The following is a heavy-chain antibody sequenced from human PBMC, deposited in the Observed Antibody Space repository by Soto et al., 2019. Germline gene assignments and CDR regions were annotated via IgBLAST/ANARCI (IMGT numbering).Heavy chain of an antibody. J-gene: IGHJ4*02. CDR1: GGSITGGGYY. Sequence: PSETLSLTCTVSGGSITGGGYYWSWIRQLPGKGLEWIGYLHYTGSTYYNPSLKSRVTLSVDTSKNQFTLKLSSVTAADTAVYFCARATLWPYFDYCGQGTLVTVSS. D-gene: IGHD3-10*01. CDR3: ARATLWPYFDY. V-gene: IGHV4-31*03. CDR2: LHYTGST.